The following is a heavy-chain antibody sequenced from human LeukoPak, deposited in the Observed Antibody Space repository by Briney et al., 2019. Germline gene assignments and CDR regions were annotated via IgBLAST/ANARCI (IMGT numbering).Heavy chain of an antibody. V-gene: IGHV3-21*01. D-gene: IGHD3-10*02. Sequence: PGGSLRLSCAASGFTFSSYSMNWVRQAPGKGLEWVSSISSSSSFIYYADSVKGRFTISRDNSKNTLYLQMNSLRAEDTAVYYCARELMLDYWGQGTLVTVSS. CDR3: ARELMLDY. CDR1: GFTFSSYS. CDR2: ISSSSSFI. J-gene: IGHJ4*02.